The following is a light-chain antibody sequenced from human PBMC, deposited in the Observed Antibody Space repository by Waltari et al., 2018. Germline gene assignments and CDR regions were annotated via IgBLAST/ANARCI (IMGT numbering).Light chain of an antibody. CDR2: DNS. V-gene: IGLV3-21*02. CDR1: HLGRKY. Sequence: SYALTQPPSVSVSPGQMARITCGGDHLGRKYVQWYQQRPAQAPFMVIYDNSERPSGIPERFSGSKSGNTATLTISGVEAGDEADYYCQVWDSSSDQLVFGGGTRLTV. CDR3: QVWDSSSDQLV. J-gene: IGLJ2*01.